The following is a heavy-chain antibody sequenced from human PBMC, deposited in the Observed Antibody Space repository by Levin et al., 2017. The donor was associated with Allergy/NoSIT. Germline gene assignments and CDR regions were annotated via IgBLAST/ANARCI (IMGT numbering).Heavy chain of an antibody. Sequence: SQTLSLTCTVSGGSISSSSYYWSWIRQPPGKGLEWIGSIYYSGSTYYNPSLKSRVTISVDTSKNQFSLKLSSVTAADTAVYYCARGYYGSGSDQYFQHWGQGTLVTVSS. CDR3: ARGYYGSGSDQYFQH. CDR2: IYYSGST. J-gene: IGHJ1*01. CDR1: GGSISSSSYY. D-gene: IGHD3-10*01. V-gene: IGHV4-39*01.